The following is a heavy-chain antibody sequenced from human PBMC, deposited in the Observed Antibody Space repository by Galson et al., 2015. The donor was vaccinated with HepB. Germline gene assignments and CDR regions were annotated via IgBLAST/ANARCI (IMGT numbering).Heavy chain of an antibody. V-gene: IGHV3-30*18. CDR3: AKGLSYQLLLTHDYYYYGMDV. CDR2: ISYDGSNK. J-gene: IGHJ6*02. D-gene: IGHD2-2*01. Sequence: SLRLSCAASGFTFSSYGMHWVRQAPGKGLEWVAVISYDGSNKYYADSVKGRFTISRDNSKNTLYLQMNSLRAEDTAVYYCAKGLSYQLLLTHDYYYYGMDVWGQGTTVTVSS. CDR1: GFTFSSYG.